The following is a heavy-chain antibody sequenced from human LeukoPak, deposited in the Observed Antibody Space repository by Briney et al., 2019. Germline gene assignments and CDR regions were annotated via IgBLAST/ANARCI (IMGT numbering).Heavy chain of an antibody. J-gene: IGHJ4*02. Sequence: ASVKVSCKASGYTFTSYSMHWVRQAPGQRLEWMGWINAGNGNTKYSQRFQGRVTITRDTSASTAYMELSSLRSEDTAVYYCARHNGGGVGSYVAPGPPDYFDYWGQGNLVTVST. CDR1: GYTFTSYS. D-gene: IGHD1-26*01. V-gene: IGHV1-3*01. CDR3: ARHNGGGVGSYVAPGPPDYFDY. CDR2: INAGNGNT.